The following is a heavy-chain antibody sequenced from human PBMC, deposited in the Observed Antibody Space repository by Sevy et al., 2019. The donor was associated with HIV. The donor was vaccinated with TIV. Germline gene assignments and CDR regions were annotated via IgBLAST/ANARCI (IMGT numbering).Heavy chain of an antibody. D-gene: IGHD6-13*01. CDR3: ARELMSSSWVADY. CDR1: GFTFSSYS. Sequence: GGSLRLSCAASGFTFSSYSVNWVRLAPGKGLEWISSISSSSSYIYYADSVKGRFTISRDNAKNSLYLQMNSLRAEDTAVYYCARELMSSSWVADYWGQRTLVTVSS. V-gene: IGHV3-21*01. J-gene: IGHJ4*02. CDR2: ISSSSSYI.